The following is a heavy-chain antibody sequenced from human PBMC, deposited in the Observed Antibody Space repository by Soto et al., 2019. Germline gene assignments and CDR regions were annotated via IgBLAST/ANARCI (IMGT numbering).Heavy chain of an antibody. CDR1: GGCMSEYF. D-gene: IGHD3-10*01. Sequence: PSDTLRRTXSVSGGCMSEYFWSWLRQSPGKGLEWIGYIYYLGSTDYNPSLKSRVTISVDTSKRQFSLRLTSVTAADTAVYYCARDGYDGSGSPYPAYWGPGTQVTVS. CDR3: ARDGYDGSGSPYPAY. V-gene: IGHV4-59*01. CDR2: IYYLGST. J-gene: IGHJ4*02.